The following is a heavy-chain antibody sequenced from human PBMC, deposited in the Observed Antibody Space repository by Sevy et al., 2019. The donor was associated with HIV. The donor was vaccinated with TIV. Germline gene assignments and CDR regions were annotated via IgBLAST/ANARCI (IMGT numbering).Heavy chain of an antibody. Sequence: ASVKVSCKASGYTFTTYEINWVRQATGQGLEWMGWMNPNSGDTGYANKFQGRVTMTRNTSISTASMELSSLRSEDTAVYYCARVYASSGGGNGMAVWGQGTTVTVSS. D-gene: IGHD2-2*01. CDR1: GYTFTTYE. CDR2: MNPNSGDT. V-gene: IGHV1-8*01. J-gene: IGHJ6*02. CDR3: ARVYASSGGGNGMAV.